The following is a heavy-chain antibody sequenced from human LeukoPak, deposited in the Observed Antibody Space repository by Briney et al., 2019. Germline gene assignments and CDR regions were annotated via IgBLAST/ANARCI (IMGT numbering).Heavy chain of an antibody. D-gene: IGHD5-18*01. V-gene: IGHV4-30-4*07. Sequence: SQTLSLTCAVSGGPISSGGYSWSWIRQPPGKGLEWIRYIYYSGSTNYNPSLKSRVTISVDTSKNQFSLKLSSVTAADTAVYYCARVDTAMVIEFSRGYWYFDLWGRGTLVTVSS. CDR1: GGPISSGGYS. J-gene: IGHJ2*01. CDR3: ARVDTAMVIEFSRGYWYFDL. CDR2: IYYSGST.